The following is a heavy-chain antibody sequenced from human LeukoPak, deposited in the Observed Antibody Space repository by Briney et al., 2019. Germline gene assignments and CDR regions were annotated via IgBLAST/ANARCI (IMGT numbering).Heavy chain of an antibody. CDR2: IYHSGST. Sequence: SQTLSLTCAVSGGSISSGGYSWSWIRQPPGRGLEWIGYIYHSGSTYYNPSLKSRVTISVDRSKNQFSLKLSSVTAADTAVYYCARGSGSYSIGYYYYYGMDVWGQGTTVTVSS. CDR3: ARGSGSYSIGYYYYYGMDV. CDR1: GGSISSGGYS. D-gene: IGHD1-26*01. V-gene: IGHV4-30-2*01. J-gene: IGHJ6*02.